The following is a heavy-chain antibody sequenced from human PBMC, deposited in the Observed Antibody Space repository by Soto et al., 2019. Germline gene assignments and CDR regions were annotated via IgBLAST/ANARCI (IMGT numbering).Heavy chain of an antibody. D-gene: IGHD2-15*01. CDR3: ARQGYCSGGSCYTKTESGYWLDP. V-gene: IGHV1-18*01. CDR1: GYTFTSYG. J-gene: IGHJ5*02. CDR2: ISAYNGNT. Sequence: ASVKVSCKASGYTFTSYGISWVRQAPGQGLEWMGWISAYNGNTNYAQKLQGRVTMTTDTSTSTAYMELRSLRSDDTAVYYCARQGYCSGGSCYTKTESGYWLDPWGQGTLVTVSS.